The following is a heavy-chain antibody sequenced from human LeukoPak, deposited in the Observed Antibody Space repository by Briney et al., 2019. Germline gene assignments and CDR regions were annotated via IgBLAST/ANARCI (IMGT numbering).Heavy chain of an antibody. CDR3: AREQWLVPGIADY. Sequence: PGGSLRLSCAASGFTFSSYAMHWVRQAPGKGLEWVTVISYHARDQFYADSVKGRFTVSRDNSKNTLYLQMNSLRAEDTAVYYCAREQWLVPGIADYWGQGTLVTVSS. J-gene: IGHJ4*02. D-gene: IGHD6-19*01. CDR1: GFTFSSYA. V-gene: IGHV3-30*04. CDR2: ISYHARDQ.